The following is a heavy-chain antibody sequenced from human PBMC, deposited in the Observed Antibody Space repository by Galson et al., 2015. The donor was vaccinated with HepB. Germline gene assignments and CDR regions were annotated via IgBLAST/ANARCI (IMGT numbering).Heavy chain of an antibody. CDR2: MSPKRGHT. CDR1: GYSFTSYD. V-gene: IGHV1-8*01. J-gene: IGHJ3*01. D-gene: IGHD4-17*01. CDR3: AKGDGDYPESFDF. Sequence: SVKVSCKASGYSFTSYDIHWVRQVTGQGLEWMRWMSPKRGHTAYAQQFQGRVTMTRDTSMRTAFMELRSLTTEDTAMYYCAKGDGDYPESFDFWGQGTMVIVSS.